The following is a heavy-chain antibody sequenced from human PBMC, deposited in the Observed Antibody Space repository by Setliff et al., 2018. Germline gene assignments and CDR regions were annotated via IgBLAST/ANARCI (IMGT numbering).Heavy chain of an antibody. Sequence: GASVKVSCKASGYTLTSYAMNWVRQAPGQGLEWMGWINTNTGNPTYAQGFTGRFVFSLDTSLSTAYLQISGLKAEDTAMYYCAIYRYSGRHGLDTFDVWGQGTMVTVSS. D-gene: IGHD3-16*02. CDR3: AIYRYSGRHGLDTFDV. CDR1: GYTLTSYA. J-gene: IGHJ3*01. CDR2: INTNTGNP. V-gene: IGHV7-4-1*02.